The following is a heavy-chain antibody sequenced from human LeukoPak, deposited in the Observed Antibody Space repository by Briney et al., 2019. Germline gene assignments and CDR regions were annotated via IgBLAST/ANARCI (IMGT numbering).Heavy chain of an antibody. J-gene: IGHJ2*01. CDR3: ARLKLGAYFDL. V-gene: IGHV4-59*08. CDR2: VYNSGDT. D-gene: IGHD3-16*01. Sequence: SETLSLTCTVSGGSTSSDYWSWIRQSPGKGLGWVGYVYNSGDTGKNPSLKSRVTILLDTSKQQCSLKLTSVSAADTAVYYCARLKLGAYFDLWGRGTLVTVSS. CDR1: GGSTSSDY.